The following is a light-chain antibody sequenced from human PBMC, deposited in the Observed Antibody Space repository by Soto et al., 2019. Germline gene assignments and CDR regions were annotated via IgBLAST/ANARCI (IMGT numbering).Light chain of an antibody. CDR3: RSYTSGNVDV. J-gene: IGLJ1*01. CDR1: SSDVGGYDF. CDR2: DVA. Sequence: QSALAQPASVSGSPGQSISISCTGTSSDVGGYDFVSWYQQHPGKAPKLIIYDVANRASGVSSRFSGSKSGNTASLTISGLQAEDEADYHCRSYTSGNVDVFGTGTKVTVL. V-gene: IGLV2-14*01.